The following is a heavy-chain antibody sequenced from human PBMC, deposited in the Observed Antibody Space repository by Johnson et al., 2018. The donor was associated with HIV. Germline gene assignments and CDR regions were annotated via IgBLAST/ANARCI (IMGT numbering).Heavy chain of an antibody. CDR3: ASLVGSSSGEAFDI. Sequence: QVQLVESGGGVVQPGRSLRLSCAASGFTFSSYGIHWVRQAPGKGLEWVAVIWYDGSNKYYAASVKGRFTISRDNSKNTLYLQMNSLRAEDTAVYYCASLVGSSSGEAFDIWGQGTMVTVSS. CDR1: GFTFSSYG. D-gene: IGHD6-6*01. CDR2: IWYDGSNK. J-gene: IGHJ3*02. V-gene: IGHV3-33*01.